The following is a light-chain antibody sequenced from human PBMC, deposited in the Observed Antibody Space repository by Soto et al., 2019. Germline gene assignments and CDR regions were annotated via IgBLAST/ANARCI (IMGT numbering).Light chain of an antibody. CDR3: QQYNNWPWT. Sequence: EIVMTQSPATLSVSPWERATLSCRASQSVSSKLAWYQQKPGQAPRLLIYAASTRATGVPARFSGSGSGTEFTLTISSLQSEVFAVYYCQQYNNWPWTFGQGTKVDIK. V-gene: IGKV3-15*01. J-gene: IGKJ1*01. CDR1: QSVSSK. CDR2: AAS.